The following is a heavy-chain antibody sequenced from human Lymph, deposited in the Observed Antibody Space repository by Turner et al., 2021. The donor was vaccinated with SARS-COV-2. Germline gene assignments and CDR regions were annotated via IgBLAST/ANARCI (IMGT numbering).Heavy chain of an antibody. CDR1: GYTFTGYY. D-gene: IGHD3-10*01. J-gene: IGHJ4*02. CDR3: ARSRDLQSMVRGVDPFDY. CDR2: INPNSGGT. Sequence: QVQLVQSGAEVKKPGASVKVSCKASGYTFTGYYMHWVRQAPGQGLECSGWINPNSGGTNYAQKFQGRVTITRDTSISTAYMELSMLRSDDTAVYYCARSRDLQSMVRGVDPFDYWGQGTLVTVSS. V-gene: IGHV1-2*02.